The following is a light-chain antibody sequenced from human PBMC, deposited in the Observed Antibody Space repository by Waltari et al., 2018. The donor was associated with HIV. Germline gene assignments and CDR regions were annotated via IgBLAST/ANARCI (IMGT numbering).Light chain of an antibody. CDR1: VLSKQF. CDR3: QSADTSGTMDI. J-gene: IGLJ2*01. CDR2: KDT. Sequence: SDLTQPPSVSVSHGQTASITCSGAVLSKQFGYWYQHKKGQAPVLLIYKDTMRASGIPERFSVTTSRTTVTLTISEVQAEDEADYYCQSADTSGTMDIFGGGTKL. V-gene: IGLV3-25*03.